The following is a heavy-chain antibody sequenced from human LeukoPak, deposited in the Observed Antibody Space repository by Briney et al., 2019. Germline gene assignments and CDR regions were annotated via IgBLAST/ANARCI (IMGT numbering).Heavy chain of an antibody. CDR3: TRVSPFDY. CDR2: LYSGGST. Sequence: GGSLRLSCAASGFTVSSNYMSWVRQAPGKGLEWPSVLYSGGSTYYADSVNGRFTMSRDNSKNTLHLQMNGLRVEDTAVYYCTRVSPFDYWGQGTQVTVSS. J-gene: IGHJ4*02. V-gene: IGHV3-66*01. CDR1: GFTVSSNY.